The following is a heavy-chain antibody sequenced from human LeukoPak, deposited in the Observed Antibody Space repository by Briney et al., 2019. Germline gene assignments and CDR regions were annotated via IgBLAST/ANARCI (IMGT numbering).Heavy chain of an antibody. J-gene: IGHJ4*02. V-gene: IGHV5-51*01. CDR2: IYPGDSDT. CDR3: ARHHCSSTSCYPDSDYFDY. CDR1: GYSFTSYW. D-gene: IGHD2-2*01. Sequence: GESLKISCKGSGYSFTSYWIGWVRQMPGKGREWMGIIYPGDSDTRYSPSFQGQVTISADKSISTAYLQWSSLKASDTAMYYCARHHCSSTSCYPDSDYFDYWGQGTLVTVSS.